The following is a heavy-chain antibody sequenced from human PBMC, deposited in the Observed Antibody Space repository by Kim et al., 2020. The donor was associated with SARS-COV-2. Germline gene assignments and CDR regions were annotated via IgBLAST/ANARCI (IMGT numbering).Heavy chain of an antibody. V-gene: IGHV1-18*01. CDR3: VREGGDSSGYYFAY. Sequence: ASVKVSCKASGYTFTNYGISWVRQAPGQGLEWMGWISVYNGNTKYLQNLQGRVTMTKDTSTTTAYMELRSLRSDDTAVYYCVREGGDSSGYYFAYWGQGTRLTVSS. D-gene: IGHD3-22*01. CDR2: ISVYNGNT. J-gene: IGHJ4*02. CDR1: GYTFTNYG.